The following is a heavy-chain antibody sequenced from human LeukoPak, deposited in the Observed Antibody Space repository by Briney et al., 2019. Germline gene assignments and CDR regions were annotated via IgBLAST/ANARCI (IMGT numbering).Heavy chain of an antibody. CDR2: IYYSGST. D-gene: IGHD2-2*01. CDR3: ARVHCSSTGPGGCYYYYYMDV. V-gene: IGHV4-61*01. J-gene: IGHJ6*03. CDR1: GGSISSSSYY. Sequence: PSETLSLTCTVSGGSISSSSYYWSWIRQPPGKGLEWIGYIYYSGSTNYNPSLKSRVTISVDTSKNQFSLKLSSVTAADMAVYYCARVHCSSTGPGGCYYYYYMDVWGKGTTVTVSS.